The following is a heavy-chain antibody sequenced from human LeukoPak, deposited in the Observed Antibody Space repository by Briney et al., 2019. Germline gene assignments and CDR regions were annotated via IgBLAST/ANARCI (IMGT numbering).Heavy chain of an antibody. CDR3: ATVSYSGSYPTPLDY. J-gene: IGHJ4*02. V-gene: IGHV1-24*01. CDR1: GYTLTELS. CDR2: FDPEDGET. Sequence: ASVKVSCKVSGYTLTELSMHWVRQAPGKGVEWMGGFDPEDGETIYAQKFQGRVTMTEDTSTDTAYMELSSLRSEDTAVYYCATVSYSGSYPTPLDYWGQGTLVTVSS. D-gene: IGHD1-26*01.